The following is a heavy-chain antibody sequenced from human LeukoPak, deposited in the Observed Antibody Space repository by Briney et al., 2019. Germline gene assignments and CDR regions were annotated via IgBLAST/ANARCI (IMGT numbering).Heavy chain of an antibody. D-gene: IGHD6-19*01. J-gene: IGHJ5*02. Sequence: QESGPTLVKPSETLSLTCTVSGGSISSYYWSWIRQPAGKGLEWIGRIYTSGSTNYNPSLKSRVTMSVDTSKNQFSLKLSSVTAADTAVYYCARGKQKIAVAGKVCWFDPWGQGTLVTVSS. V-gene: IGHV4-4*07. CDR1: GGSISSYY. CDR3: ARGKQKIAVAGKVCWFDP. CDR2: IYTSGST.